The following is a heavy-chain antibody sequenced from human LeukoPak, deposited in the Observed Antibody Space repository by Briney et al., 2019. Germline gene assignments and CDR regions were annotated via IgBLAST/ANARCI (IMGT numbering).Heavy chain of an antibody. D-gene: IGHD3-22*01. J-gene: IGHJ4*02. V-gene: IGHV3-30*02. CDR1: GFTFSSYG. CDR2: LRHDGSNK. Sequence: GGSLRLSCAASGFTFSSYGMHWVRQAPGKGLEWVAFLRHDGSNKYYADSVKGRFTISRDNSKSTLYLQMNSLRAEDTAVYYCAKDIRGYYDSSGYYPVGYFDYWGQGTLVTVSS. CDR3: AKDIRGYYDSSGYYPVGYFDY.